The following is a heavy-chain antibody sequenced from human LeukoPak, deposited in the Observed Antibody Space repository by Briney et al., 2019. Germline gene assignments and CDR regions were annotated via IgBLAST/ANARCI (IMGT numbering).Heavy chain of an antibody. Sequence: PGGSLRLSCAASGFTFDDYAMHWVRQAPGKGLEGVAFIRYDGSNKYYADSVKGRFTISRDNSKNTLYLQMNSLRAEDTAVYYCAKDRLKTAYYFDYWGQGTLVTVSS. CDR1: GFTFDDYA. V-gene: IGHV3-30*02. J-gene: IGHJ4*02. CDR2: IRYDGSNK. CDR3: AKDRLKTAYYFDY. D-gene: IGHD2-21*02.